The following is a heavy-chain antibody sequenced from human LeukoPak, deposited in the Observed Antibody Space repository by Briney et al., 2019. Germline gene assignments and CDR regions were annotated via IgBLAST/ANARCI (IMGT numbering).Heavy chain of an antibody. J-gene: IGHJ6*03. Sequence: PSETLSLTCTVSGYSISSGYYWGWIRQPPGKGLEWIGSIYHSGSTYYNPSLKSRVTISVDTSKNQFSLKLSSVTAADTAVYYCAREGWFGDLGGYYYYYMDVWGKGTTVTISS. D-gene: IGHD3-10*01. V-gene: IGHV4-38-2*02. CDR3: AREGWFGDLGGYYYYYMDV. CDR1: GYSISSGYY. CDR2: IYHSGST.